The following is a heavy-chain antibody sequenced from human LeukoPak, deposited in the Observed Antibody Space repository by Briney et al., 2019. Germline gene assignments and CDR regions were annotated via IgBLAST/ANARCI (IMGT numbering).Heavy chain of an antibody. CDR1: GFSFSSYS. J-gene: IGHJ6*03. CDR3: ARDQYYDSSGYSYMDV. V-gene: IGHV3-21*01. CDR2: ISSSSSYI. D-gene: IGHD3-22*01. Sequence: GGSLRLSCAASGFSFSSYSMNWVRQAPGKGLEWVSSISSSSSYIYYADSVKGRFTISRDNAKNSLYLQMNSLRAEDTAVYYCARDQYYDSSGYSYMDVWGKGTTVTVSS.